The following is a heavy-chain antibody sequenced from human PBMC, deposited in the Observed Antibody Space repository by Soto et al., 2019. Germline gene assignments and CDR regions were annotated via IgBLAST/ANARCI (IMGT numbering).Heavy chain of an antibody. CDR1: GFMFSDYA. V-gene: IGHV3-23*01. CDR2: LLRPGRST. CDR3: AKDAIPNDGIWLRVS. J-gene: IGHJ4*02. Sequence: GGSVRLSCAASGFMFSDYAMTWARQAPGKELEWVSGLLRPGRSTYYADSVKGRFTISGDTSANTVYLQMDSLRAEDTAVYYRAKDAIPNDGIWLRVSGGQGTVVTVSS. D-gene: IGHD2-2*02.